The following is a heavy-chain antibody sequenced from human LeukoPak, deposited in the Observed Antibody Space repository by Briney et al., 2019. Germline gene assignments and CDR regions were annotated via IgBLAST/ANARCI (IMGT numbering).Heavy chain of an antibody. D-gene: IGHD3-16*01. CDR3: ARYDASADDY. CDR1: GFTFSSYE. Sequence: GGSLRLSCATSGFTFSSYEMNWVRQAPGKGLEWVSYISGSGNFIYYTDSVKGRFTISRDNAKNSLYLQMNSLRVEDTAIYYCARYDASADDYWGQGTLVTVSS. J-gene: IGHJ4*02. V-gene: IGHV3-48*03. CDR2: ISGSGNFI.